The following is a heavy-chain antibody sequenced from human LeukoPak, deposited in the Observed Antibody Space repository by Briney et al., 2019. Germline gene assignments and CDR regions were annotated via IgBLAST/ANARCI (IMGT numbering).Heavy chain of an antibody. Sequence: GESLKISCKGSGYSFTTYWIGWVRQMPGKGLEWMGIIYPGDSDTRYSPSFQGQVTISADKSISTAYLQWSSLKASDTAMYYCASSIVRGGYYYYMDVWGKGTTVTVAS. J-gene: IGHJ6*03. CDR2: IYPGDSDT. CDR1: GYSFTTYW. CDR3: ASSIVRGGYYYYMDV. V-gene: IGHV5-51*01. D-gene: IGHD3-10*01.